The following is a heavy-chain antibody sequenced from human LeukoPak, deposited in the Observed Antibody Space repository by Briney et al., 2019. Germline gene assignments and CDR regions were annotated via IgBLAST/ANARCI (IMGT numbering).Heavy chain of an antibody. J-gene: IGHJ3*02. Sequence: ASVKVSCKASGYTFTGYYMHWVRQAPGQGLEWMGWINPNSGGTNYAQKFQGRVTMTRDTSISTAHMELSRLRSDDTAVYYCARPYYYDSRYYPEGEAFDIWGQGTMVTVSS. CDR1: GYTFTGYY. D-gene: IGHD3-22*01. V-gene: IGHV1-2*02. CDR2: INPNSGGT. CDR3: ARPYYYDSRYYPEGEAFDI.